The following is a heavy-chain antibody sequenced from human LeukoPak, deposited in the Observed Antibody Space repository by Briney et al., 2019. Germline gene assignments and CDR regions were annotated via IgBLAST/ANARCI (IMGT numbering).Heavy chain of an antibody. CDR2: IYAGGTT. V-gene: IGHV3-53*05. CDR1: GFTVSSSY. Sequence: SGGSLRLSCAASGFTVSSSYMSWVRQAPGKGLEWVSVIYAGGTTYYPDSVKGRFTISRDNSKNTLYLQMDSLRSEDTAVYYCATNGYSGTYNRYFDSWGQGTLVTVSS. J-gene: IGHJ4*02. D-gene: IGHD1-26*01. CDR3: ATNGYSGTYNRYFDS.